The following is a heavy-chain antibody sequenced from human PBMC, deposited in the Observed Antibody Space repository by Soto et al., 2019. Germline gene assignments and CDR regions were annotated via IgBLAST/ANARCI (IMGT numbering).Heavy chain of an antibody. CDR1: GFTVSSNY. V-gene: IGHV3-53*04. CDR3: ARHNRVDILTGYPTELDY. Sequence: PGGSLRLSCAASGFTVSSNYMSWVRQAPGKGLEWVSVIYSGGSTYYADSVKGRFTISRHNSKNTLYLQMNSLRAEDTAVYYCARHNRVDILTGYPTELDYWGQGTLVTVSS. D-gene: IGHD3-9*01. CDR2: IYSGGST. J-gene: IGHJ4*02.